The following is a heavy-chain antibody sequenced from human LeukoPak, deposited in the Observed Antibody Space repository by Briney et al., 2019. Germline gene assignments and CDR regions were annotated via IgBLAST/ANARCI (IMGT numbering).Heavy chain of an antibody. CDR2: ITGSGRSK. V-gene: IGHV3-48*03. Sequence: GGSLRLPCAASGFTFSDFEMNWVRQAPGKGLEWISFITGSGRSKYYADSVEGRFTISRDNAKTTLFLQMDSLRVEDTAVYYCAIDGYRSYYYYMDVWGEGAAVTVSS. D-gene: IGHD6-19*01. CDR1: GFTFSDFE. J-gene: IGHJ6*03. CDR3: AIDGYRSYYYYMDV.